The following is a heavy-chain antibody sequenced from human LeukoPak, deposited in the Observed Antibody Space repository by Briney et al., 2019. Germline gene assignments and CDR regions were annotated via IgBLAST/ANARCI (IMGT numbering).Heavy chain of an antibody. CDR2: IYYSGST. Sequence: SETLSLTCTVSGGSISNYYWTWIRQPPGKGLEWIGYIYYSGSTNYNPSLKSRVTISVDTSKNQFSLKLSSVTAADTAVYYCARRGTSIYHDAFDIWGQGTLVTVSS. V-gene: IGHV4-59*08. CDR1: GGSISNYY. D-gene: IGHD1-7*01. J-gene: IGHJ3*02. CDR3: ARRGTSIYHDAFDI.